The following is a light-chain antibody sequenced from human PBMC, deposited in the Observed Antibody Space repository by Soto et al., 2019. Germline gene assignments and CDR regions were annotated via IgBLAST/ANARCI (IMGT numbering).Light chain of an antibody. J-gene: IGLJ1*01. CDR1: SSDVGRYNY. Sequence: QSVLTQPASVSGSPGLSITISCTGTSSDVGRYNYVSWYQQHPGKAPKLMIYDVSDRPSGVSNRFSGSKSGNTASLTISGLQAEDEAEYYCSSYTSGSTSYVFGTGTKLTVL. CDR3: SSYTSGSTSYV. V-gene: IGLV2-14*01. CDR2: DVS.